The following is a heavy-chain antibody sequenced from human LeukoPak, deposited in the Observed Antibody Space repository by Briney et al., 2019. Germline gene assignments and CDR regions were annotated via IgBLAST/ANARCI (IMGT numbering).Heavy chain of an antibody. CDR3: AWSDTTGYSPREWDYWYFDL. CDR2: ISSGGTYI. J-gene: IGHJ2*01. D-gene: IGHD3-9*01. Sequence: GGSLRLSCAASEFTFSTFSMNWVRQAPGKLLEWVSSISSGGTYIYYADSVEGRFTLSRGNATNSPYLQMNSLRGAQTAVYYCAWSDTTGYSPREWDYWYFDLWGRGTLVTVSS. V-gene: IGHV3-21*01. CDR1: EFTFSTFS.